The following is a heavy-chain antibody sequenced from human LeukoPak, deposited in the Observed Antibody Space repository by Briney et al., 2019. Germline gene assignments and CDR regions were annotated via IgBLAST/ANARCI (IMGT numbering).Heavy chain of an antibody. D-gene: IGHD6-13*01. CDR1: GGSISSYY. CDR3: ARGSSSWLHG. Sequence: SETLSLTCTVSGGSISSYYWSRIRQPPGKGLEWIGYIYYSGSTNYNPSLKSRVTISVDTSKNQFSLKLSSVTAADTAVYYCARGSSSWLHGWGQGTLVTVSS. J-gene: IGHJ4*02. V-gene: IGHV4-59*01. CDR2: IYYSGST.